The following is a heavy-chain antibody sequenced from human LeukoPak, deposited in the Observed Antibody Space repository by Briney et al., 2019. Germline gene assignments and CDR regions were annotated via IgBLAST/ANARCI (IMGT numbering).Heavy chain of an antibody. CDR1: GYTFTSNG. J-gene: IGHJ6*03. Sequence: AASVKLSCKASGYTFTSNGISWVRQARGQGLEWTGWISAYNGNTNYAQKLQGSVTMTTDTSTSTAYMELRSLRSDDTAVYYCARGRAHHYYYYYYMDVWGKGTTVTVSS. CDR2: ISAYNGNT. CDR3: ARGRAHHYYYYYYMDV. D-gene: IGHD1-14*01. V-gene: IGHV1-18*01.